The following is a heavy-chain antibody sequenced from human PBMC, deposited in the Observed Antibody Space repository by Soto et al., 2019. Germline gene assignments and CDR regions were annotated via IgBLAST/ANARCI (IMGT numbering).Heavy chain of an antibody. J-gene: IGHJ5*02. V-gene: IGHV1-69*01. CDR1: RVGISSKA. Sequence: SKAPRVGISSKASRSLRQENEQGLEWMGGIIPIFGTANYAQKFQGRVTITADESTSTAYMELSSLRSEDTAVYYCALHYYDSSGYYPKWSDPWVQGTLDTVSS. CDR2: IIPIFGTA. D-gene: IGHD3-22*01. CDR3: ALHYYDSSGYYPKWSDP.